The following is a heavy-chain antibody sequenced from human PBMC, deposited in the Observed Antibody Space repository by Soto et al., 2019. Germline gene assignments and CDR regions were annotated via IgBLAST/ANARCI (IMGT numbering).Heavy chain of an antibody. J-gene: IGHJ5*02. CDR3: ARRWMVRGVMNWFDP. D-gene: IGHD3-10*01. CDR1: GGSISSSNW. CDR2: IYHSGST. Sequence: TSETLSLTCAVSGGSISSSNWWSWVRPPPGKGLEWIGEIYHSGSTNYNPSLKSRVTISVDKSKNQFSLKLSSVTAADTAVYYCARRWMVRGVMNWFDPWGQGTLVTVSS. V-gene: IGHV4-4*02.